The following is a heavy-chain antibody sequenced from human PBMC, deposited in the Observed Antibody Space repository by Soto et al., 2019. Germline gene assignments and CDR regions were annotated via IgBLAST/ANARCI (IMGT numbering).Heavy chain of an antibody. D-gene: IGHD3-16*01. CDR1: GGSVNRGSYY. Sequence: KPSETLSLTCTVSGGSVNRGSYYWSWIRQPPGKGLEWIGYVSSTGRAKYNPSLTSRVTISADTSRNQFSLMLTSVTAADTGVYYCARDYEFFAHWGQGTLVTVSS. V-gene: IGHV4-61*01. J-gene: IGHJ4*02. CDR3: ARDYEFFAH. CDR2: VSSTGRA.